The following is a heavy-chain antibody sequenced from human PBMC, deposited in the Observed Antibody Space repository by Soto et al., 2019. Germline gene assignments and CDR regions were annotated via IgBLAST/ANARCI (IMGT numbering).Heavy chain of an antibody. J-gene: IGHJ6*02. CDR1: GFTFSSYA. V-gene: IGHV3-23*01. CDR3: AKGQVLPLWFGGAYGMDV. Sequence: GGSLRLSCAASGFTFSSYAMSWVRQAPGKGLEWVSAISGSGGSTYYADSVKGRFTISRDNSKNTLYLQMNSLRAEDTAVYYCAKGQVLPLWFGGAYGMDVWGQGTTVTVSS. D-gene: IGHD3-10*01. CDR2: ISGSGGST.